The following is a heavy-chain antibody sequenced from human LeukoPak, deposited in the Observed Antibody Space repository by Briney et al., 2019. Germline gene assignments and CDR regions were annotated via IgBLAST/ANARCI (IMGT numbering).Heavy chain of an antibody. CDR1: GYSISSGYY. CDR2: IYHSGST. Sequence: SETLSLTCTVSGYSISSGYYWGWIRQPPGKGLEWIGSIYHSGSTYYNPSLKSRVTISVDTSKNQFSLKLSSVTAADTAVYYCAREPVSAAAGTFDPWGQGTLVTASS. CDR3: AREPVSAAAGTFDP. D-gene: IGHD6-13*01. V-gene: IGHV4-38-2*02. J-gene: IGHJ5*02.